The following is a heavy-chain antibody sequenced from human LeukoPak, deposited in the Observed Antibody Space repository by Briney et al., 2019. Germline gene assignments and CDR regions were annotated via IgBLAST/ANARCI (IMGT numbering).Heavy chain of an antibody. V-gene: IGHV5-51*01. CDR3: ARAVDDYIWGSYRHYYFDY. J-gene: IGHJ4*02. CDR1: GYSFTSYW. CDR2: ICPGDSDT. D-gene: IGHD3-16*02. Sequence: GESLKISCKGSGYSFTSYWIGWVRQMPGKGLEWMGIICPGDSDTRYSPSFQGQVTISADKSISTAYLQWSSLKASDTAMYYCARAVDDYIWGSYRHYYFDYWGQGTLVTVSS.